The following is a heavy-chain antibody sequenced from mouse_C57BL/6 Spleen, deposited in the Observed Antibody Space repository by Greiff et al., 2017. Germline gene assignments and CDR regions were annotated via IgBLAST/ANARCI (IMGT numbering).Heavy chain of an antibody. CDR1: GFTFSDYG. V-gene: IGHV5-17*01. Sequence: EVQLVESGGGLVKPGGSLKLSCAASGFTFSDYGMHWVRQAPEKGLEWVAYISRGSSAIYYADTVQGRFTIARDNAKNTLFLQMTSLRSEATAKYYCARRGCEYAMDYWGQGTSVTVSS. CDR3: ARRGCEYAMDY. J-gene: IGHJ4*01. CDR2: ISRGSSAI.